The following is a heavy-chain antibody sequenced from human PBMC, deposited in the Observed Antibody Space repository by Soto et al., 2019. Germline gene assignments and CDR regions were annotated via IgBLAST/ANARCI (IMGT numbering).Heavy chain of an antibody. J-gene: IGHJ5*02. CDR3: ARRKHDYGHYWFDP. D-gene: IGHD4-17*01. CDR2: IDPSDSYT. CDR1: GYSFSTYW. V-gene: IGHV5-10-1*01. Sequence: ESLKISCKGSGYSFSTYWISWVRQMPGKGLEWMGRIDPSDSYTDYSPSFQGHVTISADKSISTAYLQWSSLKASDTAMYYCARRKHDYGHYWFDPWGQGTLVTVSS.